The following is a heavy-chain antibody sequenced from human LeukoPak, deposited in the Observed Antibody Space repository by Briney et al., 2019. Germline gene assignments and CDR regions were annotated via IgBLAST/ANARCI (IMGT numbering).Heavy chain of an antibody. J-gene: IGHJ4*02. CDR1: GYTFTSYY. V-gene: IGHV1-46*01. Sequence: ASVKVSCKASGYTFTSYYMHWVRQAPGQGLEWMGIINPSGGSTSYAQKFQGRVTMTRDMSTSTVYMELSSLRSEDTAVYYCAGSVRGYRKNLDYWGQGTLVTVSP. D-gene: IGHD5/OR15-5a*01. CDR2: INPSGGST. CDR3: AGSVRGYRKNLDY.